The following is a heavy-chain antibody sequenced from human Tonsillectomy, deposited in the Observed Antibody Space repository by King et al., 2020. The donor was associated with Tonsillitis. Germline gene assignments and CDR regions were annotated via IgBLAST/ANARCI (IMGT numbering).Heavy chain of an antibody. V-gene: IGHV5-51*03. CDR3: ARRSSGWFDYYYYYMDV. D-gene: IGHD6-19*01. CDR1: GYSFTSYW. Sequence: QLVQSGAEVKKPGESLKISCKGSGYSFTSYWIGWVRQMPGKGLEWMGIIYPDDSRTKYSPSFQGQVTISADKSISTAYLQWSSLKASDTAMYYCARRSSGWFDYYYYYMDVWGKGTTVTVSS. CDR2: IYPDDSRT. J-gene: IGHJ6*03.